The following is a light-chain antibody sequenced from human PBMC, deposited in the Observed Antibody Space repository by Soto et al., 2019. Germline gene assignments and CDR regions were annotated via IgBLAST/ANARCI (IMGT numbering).Light chain of an antibody. V-gene: IGKV3-15*01. J-gene: IGKJ4*01. CDR1: QNLTTY. CDR3: QQYNKWPLT. CDR2: GIS. Sequence: EIVMTQSPATLSVSPGETATLSCRASQNLTTYLAWYQQKPDQAPRLLIYGISTRATDVPARFSGSGSGTEFTLTISGLQSEDFAVYYCQQYNKWPLTFGGGTKVDI.